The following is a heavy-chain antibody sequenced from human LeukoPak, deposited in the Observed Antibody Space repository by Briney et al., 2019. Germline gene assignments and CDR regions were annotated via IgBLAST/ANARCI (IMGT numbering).Heavy chain of an antibody. V-gene: IGHV4-39*01. J-gene: IGHJ4*02. CDR3: ARHFDF. CDR2: VSYSGST. CDR1: GGSISSSGSY. Sequence: SETLSLTCTISGGSISSSGSYWGWIRQPPGKGLEWVGTVSYSGSTYYNPSLKSRVTISLDTSKNQFSLNLNSVTAADTAVYYCARHFDFWGQGAPVTVSS.